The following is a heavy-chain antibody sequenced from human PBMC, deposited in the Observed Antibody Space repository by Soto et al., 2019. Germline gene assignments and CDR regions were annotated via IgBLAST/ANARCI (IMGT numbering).Heavy chain of an antibody. CDR3: AKDLGETRIAVAGTVDY. Sequence: GGSLRLSCAASGFTFSSYGMHWVRQAPGKGLEWVAVISYDGSNKYYADSVKGRFTISRDNSKNTLYLQMNSLRAEDTAVYYCAKDLGETRIAVAGTVDYWGQGTLVTVSS. V-gene: IGHV3-30*18. CDR2: ISYDGSNK. J-gene: IGHJ4*02. CDR1: GFTFSSYG. D-gene: IGHD6-19*01.